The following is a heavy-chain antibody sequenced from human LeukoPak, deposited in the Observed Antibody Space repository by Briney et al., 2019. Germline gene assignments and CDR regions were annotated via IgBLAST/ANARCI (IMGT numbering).Heavy chain of an antibody. V-gene: IGHV4-34*01. CDR1: GGSFSGYY. J-gene: IGHJ4*02. CDR2: INHSGST. D-gene: IGHD3-10*01. CDR3: ARDGGPYYYGSGSYDY. Sequence: SETLSLTCAVYGGSFSGYYWSWIRQPPGKGLEWIGEINHSGSTNYNPSLKSRVTISVDTSKDQFSLKLSSVTAADTAVYYCARDGGPYYYGSGSYDYWGQGTLVTVSS.